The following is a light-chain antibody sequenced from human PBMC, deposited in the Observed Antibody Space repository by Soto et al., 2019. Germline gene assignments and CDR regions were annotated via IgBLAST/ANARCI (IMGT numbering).Light chain of an antibody. Sequence: EIVMTQSPATLSVSPGERATLSCRASQSVSSNLAWYQQKPGQAPRLLIYGASTRATGIPARFSGSGSGTGFTVSFSSLQSEDFAVYYSQQYNNLPHSKYTFGQGTKLEIK. CDR2: GAS. V-gene: IGKV3-15*01. CDR1: QSVSSN. CDR3: QQYNNLPHSKYT. J-gene: IGKJ2*01.